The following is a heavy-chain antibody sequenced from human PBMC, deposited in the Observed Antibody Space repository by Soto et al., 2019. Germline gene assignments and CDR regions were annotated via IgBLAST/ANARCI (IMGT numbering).Heavy chain of an antibody. V-gene: IGHV4-59*01. CDR2: IYYSGST. CDR3: ARAPRGGCFDP. Sequence: QVQLQESGPGLVKPSETLSLTCTVSGGSISSYYSSWIRQPPGKGLEWIGYIYYSGSTNYNPSLRSRVTISVDTSKTQFSLKLSSVTAADTAVYYCARAPRGGCFDPWGQGTLVTVSS. J-gene: IGHJ5*02. D-gene: IGHD1-26*01. CDR1: GGSISSYY.